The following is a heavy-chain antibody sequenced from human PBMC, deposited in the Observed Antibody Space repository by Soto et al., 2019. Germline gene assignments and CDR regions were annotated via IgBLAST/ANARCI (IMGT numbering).Heavy chain of an antibody. CDR3: AKDKGSSWYAIDY. CDR2: ISGSGGST. J-gene: IGHJ4*02. Sequence: EVQLLESGGGLVQPGGSLRLSCAASGFTFSNYAVTWVRQAPGKGLEWVSTISGSGGSTYYADSVKGRFTISRDNSKNTLYLQMNRLRAEDTAVYYCAKDKGSSWYAIDYWGQGTLVTVSS. D-gene: IGHD6-13*01. V-gene: IGHV3-23*01. CDR1: GFTFSNYA.